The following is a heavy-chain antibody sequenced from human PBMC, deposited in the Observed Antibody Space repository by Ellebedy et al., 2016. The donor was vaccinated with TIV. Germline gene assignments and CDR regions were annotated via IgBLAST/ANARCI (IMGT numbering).Heavy chain of an antibody. D-gene: IGHD2-21*02. V-gene: IGHV1-69*05. CDR2: INPIFASP. J-gene: IGHJ4*02. CDR3: ARGVPTAPNFES. CDR1: GGTFISYA. Sequence: AASVKVSCKASGGTFISYAISWVRQAPGQGLDWMGRINPIFASPQYAQKFQGIVTVTTDKSTRTAYMELSSRRSEDTAVFYWARGVPTAPNFESWGQGTLVTVSS.